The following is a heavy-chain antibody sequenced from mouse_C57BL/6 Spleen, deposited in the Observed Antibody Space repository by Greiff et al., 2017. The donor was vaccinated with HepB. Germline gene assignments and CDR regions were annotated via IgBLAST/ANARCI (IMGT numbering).Heavy chain of an antibody. D-gene: IGHD1-1*01. Sequence: VQLKESGPVLVKPGASVKMSCKASGYTFTDYYMNWVKQSHGKSLEWIGVINPYNGGTSYNQKFKGKATLTVDKSSSTAYMELNSLTSEDSAVYYCARRRAYYDDWYFDVWGTGTTVTVSS. CDR2: INPYNGGT. V-gene: IGHV1-19*01. CDR3: ARRRAYYDDWYFDV. J-gene: IGHJ1*03. CDR1: GYTFTDYY.